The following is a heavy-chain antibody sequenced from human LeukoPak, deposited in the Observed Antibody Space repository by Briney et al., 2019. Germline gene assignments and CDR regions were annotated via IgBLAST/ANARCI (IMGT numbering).Heavy chain of an antibody. CDR2: ISTSGSAV. CDR1: GFTFSDYS. CDR3: ARRAPFYYNSWSPTHDYGMDV. Sequence: GGSLRLSCAASGFTFSDYSMAWIRQAPGKGLEWISYISTSGSAVYYADSVKGRFTMSRDNAKNPLCLQMNSLRAEDTAVYYCARRAPFYYNSWSPTHDYGMDVWGQGTTVTVSS. J-gene: IGHJ6*02. D-gene: IGHD3-10*01. V-gene: IGHV3-11*01.